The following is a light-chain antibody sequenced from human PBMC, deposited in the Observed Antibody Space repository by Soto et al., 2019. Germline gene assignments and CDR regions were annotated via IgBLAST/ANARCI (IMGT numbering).Light chain of an antibody. CDR3: MIWHSSAWV. CDR1: SGINVGTYR. CDR2: YKSDSDK. J-gene: IGLJ3*02. Sequence: QPVLTQPSSLSASPGASASLTCTLRSGINVGTYRIYWYQQKPGSPPQYLLRYKSDSDKQQGSGVPSRFSGSKDASANAGILLISGLQSEGEADYYCMIWHSSAWVFGGGTKVTVL. V-gene: IGLV5-45*03.